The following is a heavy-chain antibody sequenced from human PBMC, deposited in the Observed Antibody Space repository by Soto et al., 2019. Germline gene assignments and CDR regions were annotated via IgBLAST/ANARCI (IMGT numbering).Heavy chain of an antibody. CDR3: AVLTGYYIDY. D-gene: IGHD3-9*01. V-gene: IGHV1-18*01. Sequence: QGQLVQSGAEVKKPGASVKVSCKTSGYTFTDHGINWVRQAPGQGLEWMGWISTKGGNRNYAPKMQGRVTLSTDTSTNTAHMEVASLRPDDTAVYYCAVLTGYYIDYWGQGTLVTVSS. J-gene: IGHJ4*02. CDR2: ISTKGGNR. CDR1: GYTFTDHG.